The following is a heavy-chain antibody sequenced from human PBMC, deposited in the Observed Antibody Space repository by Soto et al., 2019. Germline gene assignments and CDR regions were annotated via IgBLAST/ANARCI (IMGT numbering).Heavy chain of an antibody. Sequence: ASVKVSCKASGYTFTGYYMHWVRQAPGQGLEWMGWINPNSGGTNYVQKFQGRVTMTRDTSISTAYMELSRLRSDDTAVYYCARGYYDSSGYPYYFDYWGQGTLVTV. J-gene: IGHJ4*02. CDR1: GYTFTGYY. CDR3: ARGYYDSSGYPYYFDY. CDR2: INPNSGGT. D-gene: IGHD3-22*01. V-gene: IGHV1-2*02.